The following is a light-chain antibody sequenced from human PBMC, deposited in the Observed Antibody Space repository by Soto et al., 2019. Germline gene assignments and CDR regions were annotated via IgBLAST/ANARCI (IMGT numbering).Light chain of an antibody. CDR2: DVT. V-gene: IGLV2-14*01. J-gene: IGLJ1*01. CDR3: SSFTSRMTNV. CDR1: SSDVGGYNS. Sequence: QSVLNQPASVTGAAGEAITISCTGTSSDVGGYNSVSWYQQHPGKAPKLILHDVTDRPSGVSYRFSGSKSGNTASLTISGLQAADEADYFFSSFTSRMTNVFGSGTKVPVL.